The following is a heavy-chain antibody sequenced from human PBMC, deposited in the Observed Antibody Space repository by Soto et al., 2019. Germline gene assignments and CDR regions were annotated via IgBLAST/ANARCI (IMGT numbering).Heavy chain of an antibody. Sequence: PSETLSLTCAVYGGSFSGYYWSWIRQPPGKGLEWIGEINHSGSTNYNPSLKSRVTISVDTSKNQFSLKLSSVTAADTAVYYCARVARRHFDYWGQGTLVTVSS. J-gene: IGHJ4*02. D-gene: IGHD3-3*02. CDR3: ARVARRHFDY. CDR1: GGSFSGYY. CDR2: INHSGST. V-gene: IGHV4-34*01.